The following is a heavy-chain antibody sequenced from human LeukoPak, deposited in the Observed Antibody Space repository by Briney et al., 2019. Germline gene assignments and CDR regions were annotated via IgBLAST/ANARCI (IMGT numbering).Heavy chain of an antibody. V-gene: IGHV5-51*01. D-gene: IGHD6-13*01. CDR1: GYRFSSFW. J-gene: IGHJ4*02. Sequence: GESLKISCKGSGYRFSSFWIGWVRQMPGKGLEWVGIIYPGDSDTRYNPSFQGQVTISADKSITTAYLQWRSLKASDTAMYYCARRAAGLDYWGQGTLVTVSS. CDR2: IYPGDSDT. CDR3: ARRAAGLDY.